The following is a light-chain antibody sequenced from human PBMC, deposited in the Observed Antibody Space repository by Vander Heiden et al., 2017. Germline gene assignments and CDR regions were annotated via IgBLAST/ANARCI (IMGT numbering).Light chain of an antibody. J-gene: IGKJ5*01. V-gene: IGKV1-39*01. Sequence: DIQMTQSPSSLSASVGDRVTITCRASQSISRYLNWYQQKPGQAPKLLIYSTSTLQNGVPSRFSGSGSETDFTLTISGLQAEDFATYYCQQSYSTHAITFGQWTRLDIK. CDR3: QQSYSTHAIT. CDR1: QSISRY. CDR2: STS.